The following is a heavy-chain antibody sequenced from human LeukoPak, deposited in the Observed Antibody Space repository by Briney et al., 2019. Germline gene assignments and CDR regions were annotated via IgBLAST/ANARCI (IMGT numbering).Heavy chain of an antibody. CDR2: ISGSGGST. Sequence: GGSLRLSCAASGFTFSSYAMSWVRQAPGKGLEWVSTISGSGGSTYYADSVKGRFTISRDNSKNTLYLQMNSLRAEDTAVYYCAKVVGATTRGCFDYWGQGTLVTVSS. J-gene: IGHJ4*02. V-gene: IGHV3-23*01. CDR1: GFTFSSYA. CDR3: AKVVGATTRGCFDY. D-gene: IGHD1-26*01.